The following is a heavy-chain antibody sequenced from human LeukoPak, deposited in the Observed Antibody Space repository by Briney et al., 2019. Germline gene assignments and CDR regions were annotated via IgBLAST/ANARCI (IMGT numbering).Heavy chain of an antibody. V-gene: IGHV5-51*01. D-gene: IGHD5-18*01. J-gene: IGHJ6*02. CDR3: ARQRGYGDYYYYYGMDV. CDR1: GYSFTSYW. Sequence: GESLKISCKGSGYSFTSYWIGWVRQMPGKGLEWMGIIYPGDSDTRHSPSFQGQVTISADKSISTAYLQWSSLKASDTAMYYCARQRGYGDYYYYYGMDVWGQGTTVTVSS. CDR2: IYPGDSDT.